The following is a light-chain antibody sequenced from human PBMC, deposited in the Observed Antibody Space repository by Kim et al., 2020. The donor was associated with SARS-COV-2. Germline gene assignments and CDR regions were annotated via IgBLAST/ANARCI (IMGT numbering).Light chain of an antibody. Sequence: GQKVTISCSGSSSNIGNNYVSWYQQLPGTVPKFLIYDNDKRPSGIPDRFSGSKSDTSATLGITGLQTGDEADYYCATWDSSLSAGVFGGGTKLTVL. J-gene: IGLJ3*02. CDR3: ATWDSSLSAGV. V-gene: IGLV1-51*01. CDR2: DND. CDR1: SSNIGNNY.